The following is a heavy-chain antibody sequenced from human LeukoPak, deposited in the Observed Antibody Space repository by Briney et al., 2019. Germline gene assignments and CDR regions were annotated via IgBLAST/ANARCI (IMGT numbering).Heavy chain of an antibody. CDR1: GFTFSSYG. Sequence: PGGSLRLSCAASGFTFSSYGMHWVRQAPGKGLEWVAFIRYDGSNKYYADSVKGRFTISRDNSKNTLYLQMNSLRAEDTAVYYCAKVMGITSHWEYWGQGTLVTVSS. J-gene: IGHJ4*02. CDR3: AKVMGITSHWEY. D-gene: IGHD2-2*01. CDR2: IRYDGSNK. V-gene: IGHV3-30*02.